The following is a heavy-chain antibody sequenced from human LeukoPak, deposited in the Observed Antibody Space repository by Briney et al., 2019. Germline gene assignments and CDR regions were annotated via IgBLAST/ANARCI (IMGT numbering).Heavy chain of an antibody. CDR3: ARMTMVRGVIGYYYGMDV. Sequence: ASVKVSCKASGYTFTSYAMHWVRQAPGQRLEWMGWINAGNGNTKYSQKFQGRVTITRDTSASTAYMELSSLRSEGTAVYYCARMTMVRGVIGYYYGMDVWGKGTTVTVSS. CDR2: INAGNGNT. CDR1: GYTFTSYA. V-gene: IGHV1-3*01. J-gene: IGHJ6*04. D-gene: IGHD3-10*01.